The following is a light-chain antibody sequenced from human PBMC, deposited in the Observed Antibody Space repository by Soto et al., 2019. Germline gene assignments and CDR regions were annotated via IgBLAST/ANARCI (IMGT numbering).Light chain of an antibody. Sequence: QSVLTQPTSACGSPGQTVTISCTGTSSDVGGYNYVSWYQQHPVKAPKLMIYEVSKRPSGVPDRFSGSKSGNTASLTVSGLQAEDEADYYCSSYAGSNNFRVFGTATKVT. CDR1: SSDVGGYNY. J-gene: IGLJ1*01. V-gene: IGLV2-8*01. CDR2: EVS. CDR3: SSYAGSNNFRV.